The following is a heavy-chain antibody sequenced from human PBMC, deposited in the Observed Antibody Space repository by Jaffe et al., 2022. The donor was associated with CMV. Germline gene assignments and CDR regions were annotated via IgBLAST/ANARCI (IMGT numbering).Heavy chain of an antibody. CDR1: GFTFGDYA. Sequence: EVQLVESGGGLVQPGRSLRLSCTASGFTFGDYAMSWVRQAPGKGLEWVGFIRSKAYGGTTEYAASVKGRFTISRDDSKSIAYLQMNSLKTEDTAVYYCTRGSYSSSPYYYYYYMDVWGKGTTVTVSS. CDR2: IRSKAYGGTT. V-gene: IGHV3-49*04. J-gene: IGHJ6*03. D-gene: IGHD6-13*01. CDR3: TRGSYSSSPYYYYYYMDV.